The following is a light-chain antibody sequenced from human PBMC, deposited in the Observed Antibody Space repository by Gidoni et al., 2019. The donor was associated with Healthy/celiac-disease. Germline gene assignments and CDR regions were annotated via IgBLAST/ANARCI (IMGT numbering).Light chain of an antibody. CDR3: HQRSNCPQT. CDR1: QSVSSY. Sequence: EIALTQSPATLSLSPGESATLSCRASQSVSSYLDSDQQKPRQAPSLLIYYASNSATGIPARCSSSGSATAFTLPISSLVPEDFAVYYCHQRSNCPQTFGQGTKVEIK. J-gene: IGKJ1*01. V-gene: IGKV3-11*01. CDR2: YAS.